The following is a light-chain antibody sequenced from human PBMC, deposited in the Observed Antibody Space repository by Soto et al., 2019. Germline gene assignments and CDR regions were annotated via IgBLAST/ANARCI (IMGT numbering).Light chain of an antibody. Sequence: SVLSQPASGSGSPGQSSTISCTGTSRDVGRYNFVSWYQQHPDKAPKLMIYEVSKRPSGVSYRFSGSKSGNTASLTISGLQAEDEADYYCSSYTSTSTVIFGGGTKVTVL. CDR2: EVS. CDR3: SSYTSTSTVI. CDR1: SRDVGRYNF. J-gene: IGLJ2*01. V-gene: IGLV2-14*02.